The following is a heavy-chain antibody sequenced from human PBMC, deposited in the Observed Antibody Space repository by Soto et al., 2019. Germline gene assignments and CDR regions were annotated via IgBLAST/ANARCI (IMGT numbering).Heavy chain of an antibody. Sequence: EVQLLESGGGLVHPGGSLSLSCAASGFTFSSYAMSWVRQAPGKGLEWVSAISGSGGSTYYADSVKGRFTSSRDNSKNTMYLQMNSLRAEDTAVYYCAKYPGLITGYQRANDAFDIWGQGTMVTVSS. J-gene: IGHJ3*02. V-gene: IGHV3-23*01. D-gene: IGHD1-20*01. CDR1: GFTFSSYA. CDR2: ISGSGGST. CDR3: AKYPGLITGYQRANDAFDI.